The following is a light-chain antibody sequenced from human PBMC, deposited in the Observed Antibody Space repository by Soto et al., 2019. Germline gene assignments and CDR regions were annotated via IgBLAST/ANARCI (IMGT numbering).Light chain of an antibody. CDR1: SSNIGAGYD. Sequence: QLVLTQPPSVSGAPRQRVTISCTGSSSNIGAGYDVQWYQQLPGTAPKLLIYGNSHRPSGVPDRFSGSKSGTSASLAITGLQAEDESDYYCQSYDSSLGAHVVFGGGTKLTVL. V-gene: IGLV1-40*01. J-gene: IGLJ2*01. CDR2: GNS. CDR3: QSYDSSLGAHVV.